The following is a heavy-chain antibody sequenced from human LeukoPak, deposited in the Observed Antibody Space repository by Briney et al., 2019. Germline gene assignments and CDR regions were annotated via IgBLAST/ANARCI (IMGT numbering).Heavy chain of an antibody. J-gene: IGHJ4*02. CDR2: IRYDGSNE. CDR3: ARDRNTDFWSGYYTNYFDY. Sequence: GGSLRLSCAASEFPFSSYAMHWVRQAPGKGLEWVAFIRYDGSNEYYADSVKGRFTISRDNAKNSLYLQMNSLRAEDTAVYYCARDRNTDFWSGYYTNYFDYWGQGTLVTVSS. D-gene: IGHD3-3*01. CDR1: EFPFSSYA. V-gene: IGHV3-30*02.